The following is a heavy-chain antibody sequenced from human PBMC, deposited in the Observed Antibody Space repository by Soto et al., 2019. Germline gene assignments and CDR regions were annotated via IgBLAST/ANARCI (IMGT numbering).Heavy chain of an antibody. D-gene: IGHD2-15*01. Sequence: GGSLRLSCAASGFTVSSNYMSWVRQAPGKGLEWVSVIYSGGSTYYADSVKGRFTISRDNSKNTLYLQMNSLRAEDTAVYYCARETPPAGIALDYWGQGTLVTVSS. J-gene: IGHJ4*02. V-gene: IGHV3-66*01. CDR1: GFTVSSNY. CDR2: IYSGGST. CDR3: ARETPPAGIALDY.